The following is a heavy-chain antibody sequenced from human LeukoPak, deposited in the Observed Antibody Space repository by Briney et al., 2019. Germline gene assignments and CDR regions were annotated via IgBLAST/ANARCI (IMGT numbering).Heavy chain of an antibody. CDR1: GGTFSSYA. J-gene: IGHJ5*02. CDR2: IIPIFGTA. V-gene: IGHV1-69*05. D-gene: IGHD6-19*01. Sequence: SVKLSCKASGGTFSSYAISWVRQAPGQGLEWMGGIIPIFGTANYAQKFQGRVTITTDESTSTAYMELSSLRSEDTAVYYCASHSSGWYGRFDPWGQGTLVTVSS. CDR3: ASHSSGWYGRFDP.